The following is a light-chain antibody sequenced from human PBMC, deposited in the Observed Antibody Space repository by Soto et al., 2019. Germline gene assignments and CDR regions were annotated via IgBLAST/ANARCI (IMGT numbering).Light chain of an antibody. V-gene: IGKV4-1*01. Sequence: DIVMTQSPDSLDLSLGERATINCKSSQSVLYSSNNKNYLAWYQQKPGQPPKLLIYWASTRESGVPDRFSGSGSGTDFTLTISSLQAEDVAVYYCQQYYSTPLTFGGGTRWIS. CDR1: QSVLYSSNNKNY. CDR2: WAS. J-gene: IGKJ4*01. CDR3: QQYYSTPLT.